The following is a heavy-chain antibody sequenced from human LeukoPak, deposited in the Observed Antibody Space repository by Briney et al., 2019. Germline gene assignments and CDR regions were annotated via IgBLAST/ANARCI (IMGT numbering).Heavy chain of an antibody. Sequence: PSETMSLTCTVSGGSISSSSYYWGWIRQPPGKGLEWIGSIYYSGSTYYNPSLESRVTISVDTSKNQFSLKLSSVTAADTAVYYCASLDVVVPAAIDYWGQGTLVTVSS. CDR1: GGSISSSSYY. D-gene: IGHD2-2*01. J-gene: IGHJ4*02. CDR3: ASLDVVVPAAIDY. CDR2: IYYSGST. V-gene: IGHV4-39*01.